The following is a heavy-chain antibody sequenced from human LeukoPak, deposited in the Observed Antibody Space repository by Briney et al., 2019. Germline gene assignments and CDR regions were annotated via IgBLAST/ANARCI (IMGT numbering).Heavy chain of an antibody. CDR1: EFIFSDYA. D-gene: IGHD6-19*01. CDR3: AKFEGATIPGWFNDY. V-gene: IGHV3-23*05. Sequence: GGSLRLSCAASEFIFSDYAMGWVRQAPGKGLEWASIIDKTNYPRFYTDSVKGQFTISRDNSKNTLYLQMNSLRTEDTAVYFCAKFEGATIPGWFNDYWGQGILVTVSS. J-gene: IGHJ4*02. CDR2: IDKTNYPR.